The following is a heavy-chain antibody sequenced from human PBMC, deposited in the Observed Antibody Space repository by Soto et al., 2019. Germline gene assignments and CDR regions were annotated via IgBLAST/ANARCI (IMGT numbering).Heavy chain of an antibody. Sequence: EVQLVETGGGLIQPGGSLRLSCAVSGFTVSTNYMSWVRQAPGKGLEWVSVIYYDDGSTYYADSVKGRFSISRASSRNTLYLQMNSLRAEDTAVYYCASGQQVILRHYYGLDVWGQGTTVTVSS. CDR3: ASGQQVILRHYYGLDV. J-gene: IGHJ6*02. CDR1: GFTVSTNY. V-gene: IGHV3-53*02. D-gene: IGHD6-13*01. CDR2: IYYDDGST.